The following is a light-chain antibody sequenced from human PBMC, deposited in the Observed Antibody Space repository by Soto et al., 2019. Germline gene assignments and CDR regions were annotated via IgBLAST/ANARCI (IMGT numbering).Light chain of an antibody. CDR1: QRVSSN. V-gene: IGKV3-15*01. J-gene: IGKJ4*01. CDR2: GAS. Sequence: DIEMTQSPSTLSASPGETATLSCRASQRVSSNLAWYQQKPGKAPRLLIYGASARATGIPARFSGSDSGTEFTLTISSLEPEDFAVYYCQQHSNWPLTFGGGTKVDVK. CDR3: QQHSNWPLT.